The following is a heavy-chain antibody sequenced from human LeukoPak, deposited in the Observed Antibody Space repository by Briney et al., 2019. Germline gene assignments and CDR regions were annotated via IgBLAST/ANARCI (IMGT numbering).Heavy chain of an antibody. D-gene: IGHD2/OR15-2a*01. J-gene: IGHJ4*02. Sequence: ASMKVSCKSSGFTFTDYYTHWVRQAPGQGLEWMGYIGPHSSATSSPQEFQGRVTMTRDTSMSTAYMELTRLTSDDTAVYYCARGGNGLLSKDFDYWGQGTLVTVSS. CDR1: GFTFTDYY. CDR2: IGPHSSAT. CDR3: ARGGNGLLSKDFDY. V-gene: IGHV1-2*02.